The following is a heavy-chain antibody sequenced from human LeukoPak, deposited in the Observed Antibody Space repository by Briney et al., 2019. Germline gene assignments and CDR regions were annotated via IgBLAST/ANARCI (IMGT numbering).Heavy chain of an antibody. V-gene: IGHV3-9*01. J-gene: IGHJ6*03. D-gene: IGHD1-7*01. Sequence: GGSLRLSCAASGFTFDDYAMHWVRQPPGKGLEWVSGISWNSGNIGYADSVKGRFTISRDNSKNTLYLQMNSLRAEDTAVYYCAKDGPGGNYPFYYYYMDVWGKGTTVTVSS. CDR3: AKDGPGGNYPFYYYYMDV. CDR2: ISWNSGNI. CDR1: GFTFDDYA.